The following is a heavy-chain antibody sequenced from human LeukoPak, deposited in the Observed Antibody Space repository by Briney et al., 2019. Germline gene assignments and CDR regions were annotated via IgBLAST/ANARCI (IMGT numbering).Heavy chain of an antibody. CDR1: GGSISSGGYY. Sequence: PSETLSLTCTVSGGSISSGGYYWSWIRQHPGKGLEWIGYIYYSGSTYYNPSLKSRVTISVDTSKNQFSLKLSSVTAADTAVYYCARGRLGYCSSTSCYYFDYWGQGTLVTVSS. D-gene: IGHD2-2*01. J-gene: IGHJ4*02. CDR3: ARGRLGYCSSTSCYYFDY. CDR2: IYYSGST. V-gene: IGHV4-31*03.